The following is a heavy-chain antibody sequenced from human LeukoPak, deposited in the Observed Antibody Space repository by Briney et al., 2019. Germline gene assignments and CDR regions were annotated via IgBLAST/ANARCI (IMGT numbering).Heavy chain of an antibody. Sequence: GGSLRLSCAASGFTFSAYAMTWVRQAPGKGLEWVAVIWYDGSNKYYADSVKGRFTISRDNSKNTLYLQMNSLRAEDTAVYYCARDPGYSYGWRDDAFDIWGQGTMVTVSS. D-gene: IGHD5-18*01. CDR1: GFTFSAYA. V-gene: IGHV3-33*07. CDR3: ARDPGYSYGWRDDAFDI. CDR2: IWYDGSNK. J-gene: IGHJ3*02.